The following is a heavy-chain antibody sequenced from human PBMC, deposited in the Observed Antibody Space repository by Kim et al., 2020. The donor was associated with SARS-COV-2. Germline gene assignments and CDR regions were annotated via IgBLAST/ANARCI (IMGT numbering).Heavy chain of an antibody. V-gene: IGHV4-59*01. D-gene: IGHD3-9*01. CDR3: ARKEYGILTGSGAFDI. Sequence: SHESRVTISVDTSKNQFTLKLSSVTDADTAVYYCARKEYGILTGSGAFDIWGQGTMVTVSS. J-gene: IGHJ3*02.